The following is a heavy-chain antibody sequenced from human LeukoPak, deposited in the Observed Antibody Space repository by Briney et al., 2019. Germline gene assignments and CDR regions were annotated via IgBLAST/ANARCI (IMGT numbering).Heavy chain of an antibody. CDR1: GFTFSSYW. V-gene: IGHV3-74*01. CDR3: ARLREIPVFGVVTKSTSYFDY. J-gene: IGHJ4*02. D-gene: IGHD3-3*01. Sequence: GGSLRLSCAASGFTFSSYWMHWVRQAPGKGLVWVSRINSDGSSTSYADSVKGRFTISRDNAKNTLYLQMNSLRAEDTAVYYCARLREIPVFGVVTKSTSYFDYWGQGTLVTVSS. CDR2: INSDGSST.